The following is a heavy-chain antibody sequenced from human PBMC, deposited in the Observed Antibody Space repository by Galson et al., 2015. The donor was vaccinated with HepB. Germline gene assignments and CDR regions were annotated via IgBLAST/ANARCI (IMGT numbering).Heavy chain of an antibody. D-gene: IGHD1-26*01. J-gene: IGHJ4*02. V-gene: IGHV3-33*01. Sequence: SCAASGFTFSSYGMHWVRQAPGKGLEWVAVIWYDGSNKYYADSVKGRFTISRDNSKNTLYLQMNSLRAEDTAVYYCARSHGVYSGSYPLRYWGQGTLVTVSS. CDR1: GFTFSSYG. CDR3: ARSHGVYSGSYPLRY. CDR2: IWYDGSNK.